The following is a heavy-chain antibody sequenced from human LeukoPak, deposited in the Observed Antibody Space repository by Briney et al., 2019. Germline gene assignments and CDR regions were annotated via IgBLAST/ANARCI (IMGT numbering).Heavy chain of an antibody. V-gene: IGHV1-46*01. J-gene: IGHJ5*02. Sequence: ASVKVSCKASGYTFTSYYMHWVRQAPGQGLEWMGIINPSGGSTSYAQKFQGRVTMTRDMSTSTVHMELSSLRSEDTAVYYCARDLWEQQLVLRGGNWFDPWGQGTLVTVSS. CDR1: GYTFTSYY. CDR2: INPSGGST. CDR3: ARDLWEQQLVLRGGNWFDP. D-gene: IGHD6-13*01.